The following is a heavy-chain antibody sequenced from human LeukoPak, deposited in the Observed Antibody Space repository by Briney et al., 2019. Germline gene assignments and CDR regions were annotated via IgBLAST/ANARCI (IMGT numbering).Heavy chain of an antibody. J-gene: IGHJ5*02. V-gene: IGHV4-39*07. CDR1: GGSISSSSYY. CDR2: IYYSGST. CDR3: ARGGMGMANWFDP. Sequence: ETLSLTCTVSGGSISSSSYYWGWIRQPPGKGLEWIGSIYYSGSTYYNPSLKSRVTISVDRSKNQFSLKLSSVTAADTAVYYCARGGMGMANWFDPWGQGTLVTVSS. D-gene: IGHD1-26*01.